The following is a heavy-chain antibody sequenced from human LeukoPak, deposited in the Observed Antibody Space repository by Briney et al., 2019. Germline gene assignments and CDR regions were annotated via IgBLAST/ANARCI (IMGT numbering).Heavy chain of an antibody. D-gene: IGHD5-18*01. J-gene: IGHJ4*02. V-gene: IGHV4-39*07. Sequence: PSETLSLTCSVSGDSISSSSYYWGWIRQPPGKGLEWIGSIHYSGSTYYNPSLKSRVTISVDTSKDQFSLKMFSVTAADTALYYCARSLPDTPMVADYWGQGTLVTVSS. CDR1: GDSISSSSYY. CDR2: IHYSGST. CDR3: ARSLPDTPMVADY.